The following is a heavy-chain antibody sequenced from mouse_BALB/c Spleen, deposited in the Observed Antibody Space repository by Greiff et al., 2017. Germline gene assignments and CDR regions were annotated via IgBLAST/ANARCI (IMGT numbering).Heavy chain of an antibody. CDR1: GFTFSSFG. CDR3: ARSLLWYYYAMDY. CDR2: ISSGSSTI. D-gene: IGHD2-1*01. J-gene: IGHJ4*01. V-gene: IGHV5-17*02. Sequence: EVQLVESGGGLVQPGGSRKLSCAASGFTFSSFGMHWVRQAPEKGLEWVAYISSGSSTIYYADTVKGRFTISRDNPKNTLFLQMTSLRSEDTAMYYCARSLLWYYYAMDYWGQGTSVTVSS.